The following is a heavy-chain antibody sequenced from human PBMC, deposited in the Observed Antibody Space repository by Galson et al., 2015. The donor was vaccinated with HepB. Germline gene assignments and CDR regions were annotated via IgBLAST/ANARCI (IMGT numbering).Heavy chain of an antibody. CDR2: ISYDGSNK. CDR1: GFAFSSYG. V-gene: IGHV3-30*18. J-gene: IGHJ6*03. CDR3: AKDGSFWSGYYNPPGYYYYYYMDV. Sequence: SLRLSCAASGFAFSSYGMHWVRQAPGKGLEWVAVISYDGSNKYYADSVKGRFTISRDNSKNTLYLQMNSLRAEDTAVYYCAKDGSFWSGYYNPPGYYYYYYMDVWGKGTTVTVSS. D-gene: IGHD3-3*01.